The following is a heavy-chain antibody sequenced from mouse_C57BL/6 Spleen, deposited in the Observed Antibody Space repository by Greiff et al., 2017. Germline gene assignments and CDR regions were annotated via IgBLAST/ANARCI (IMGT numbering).Heavy chain of an antibody. CDR1: GYSFTGYF. J-gene: IGHJ1*03. CDR2: INPYNGDT. V-gene: IGHV1-20*01. CDR3: ARGDYYGSSYWYFDV. Sequence: EVKLMESGPELVKPGDSVKISCKASGYSFTGYFMNWVMQSHGKSLEWIGRINPYNGDTFYNQKFKGKATLTVDKSSSTAHMELRSLTSEDSAVYYCARGDYYGSSYWYFDVWGTGTTVTVSS. D-gene: IGHD1-1*01.